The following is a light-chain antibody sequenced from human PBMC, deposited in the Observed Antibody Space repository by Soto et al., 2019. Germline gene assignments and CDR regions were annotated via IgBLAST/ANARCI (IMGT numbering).Light chain of an antibody. CDR1: QSIVYSDGNAY. V-gene: IGKV2-30*01. CDR3: MQGTHWPPVT. CDR2: KAF. Sequence: DVVMTQSPLSLPVTLGQPASISCRSSQSIVYSDGNAYLSWFQQRPGQSPRRLIYKAFNRASGVPDRFSGSGSGTDFTLKISRVEAEDVGVYYCMQGTHWPPVTFGQGTKLEIK. J-gene: IGKJ2*01.